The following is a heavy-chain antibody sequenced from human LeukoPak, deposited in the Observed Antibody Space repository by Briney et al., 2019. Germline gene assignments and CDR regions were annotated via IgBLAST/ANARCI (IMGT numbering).Heavy chain of an antibody. CDR2: IYYSGST. V-gene: IGHV4-39*07. Sequence: PSETLSLTCTVSGGSISSSSYYWGWIRQPPGKGLEWIGSIYYSGSTYYNPSLKSRVTISVDTSKNQFSLKLSSVTAADTAVYYCARDIMGIAVAGTFGYWGQGTLVTVSS. J-gene: IGHJ4*02. CDR1: GGSISSSSYY. D-gene: IGHD6-19*01. CDR3: ARDIMGIAVAGTFGY.